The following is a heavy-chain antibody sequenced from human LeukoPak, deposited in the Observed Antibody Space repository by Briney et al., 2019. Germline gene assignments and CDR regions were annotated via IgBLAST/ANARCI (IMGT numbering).Heavy chain of an antibody. CDR3: ARDVFGGSYSDLDY. J-gene: IGHJ4*02. CDR2: INPNSGGT. Sequence: ASVKASCKASGYTFTGYYMHWVRQAPGQGLEWMGWINPNSGGTNYAQKFQGRVTMTRDTSISTAYMELSRLRSDDTAVYYCARDVFGGSYSDLDYWGQGTLVTVSS. CDR1: GYTFTGYY. V-gene: IGHV1-2*02. D-gene: IGHD1-26*01.